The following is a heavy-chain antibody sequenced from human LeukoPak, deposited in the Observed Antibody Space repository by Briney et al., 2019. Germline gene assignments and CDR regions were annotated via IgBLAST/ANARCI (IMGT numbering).Heavy chain of an antibody. V-gene: IGHV4-30-2*01. Sequence: PSETLSLTCAVSGGSISSSNWWSWIRQPPGKGLEWIGYIYHSGSTYYNPSLKSRVTISVDRSKNQFSLKLSSVTAADTAVYYCARVWGANWFDPWGQGTLVTVSS. J-gene: IGHJ5*02. CDR2: IYHSGST. CDR1: GGSISSSNW. CDR3: ARVWGANWFDP. D-gene: IGHD3-16*01.